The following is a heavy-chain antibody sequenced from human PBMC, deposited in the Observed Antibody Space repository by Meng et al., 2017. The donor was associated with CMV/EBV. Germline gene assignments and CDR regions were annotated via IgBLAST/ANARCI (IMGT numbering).Heavy chain of an antibody. V-gene: IGHV3-23*01. J-gene: IGHJ5*02. CDR3: AKADDIPADSFDP. D-gene: IGHD3-9*01. Sequence: ASGFSFSKSVMSWVRQAPGRGLEWVSLISDSGRTTYYADSVKGRFIISRDNSKNTLHLQMSSLRADDTAVYYCAKADDIPADSFDPWGQGTLVTVSS. CDR2: ISDSGRTT. CDR1: GFSFSKSV.